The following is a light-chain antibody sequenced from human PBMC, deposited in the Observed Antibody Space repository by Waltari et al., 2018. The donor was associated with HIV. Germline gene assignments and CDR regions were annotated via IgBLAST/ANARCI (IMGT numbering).Light chain of an antibody. J-gene: IGLJ1*01. V-gene: IGLV2-8*01. CDR1: SSDVGAFKY. Sequence: QSALTQPPSASGSPGQSVSISCTGASSDVGAFKYVSCYQQHPGKAPKLLIYDVTKRPSGVPDRFSGSKSGNTASLTVSGLQAEDEAHYYCSSYAGSSMSYAFGTGTKVTVL. CDR3: SSYAGSSMSYA. CDR2: DVT.